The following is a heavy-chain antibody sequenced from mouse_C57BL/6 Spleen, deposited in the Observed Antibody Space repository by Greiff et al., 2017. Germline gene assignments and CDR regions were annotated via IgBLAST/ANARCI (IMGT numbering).Heavy chain of an antibody. Sequence: QVQLQQSGAELVMPGASVKLSCKASGYTFTSYWMHWVKQRPGQGLEWIGEIDPSDSYTNYNQKFKGKSTLTVDKSSSTAYMQLSSLTSEDSAVYYCARSVVALDYWGQGTTLTVSS. CDR3: ARSVVALDY. J-gene: IGHJ2*01. CDR1: GYTFTSYW. CDR2: IDPSDSYT. V-gene: IGHV1-69*01. D-gene: IGHD1-1*01.